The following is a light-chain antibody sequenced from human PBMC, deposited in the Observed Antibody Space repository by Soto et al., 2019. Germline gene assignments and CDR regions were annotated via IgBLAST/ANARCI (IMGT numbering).Light chain of an antibody. CDR2: NAS. CDR1: QSLFDRENDKTY. J-gene: IGKJ1*01. Sequence: VFTQAPLSLPSIPLDASSISCGSSQSLFDRENDKTYLDWYLQRPGQSPQLLIYNASSLESGVASRFSGSGSGTEFTPTISSMQPDDFATYYCMQSIHTLWTFGQGTKVDIK. CDR3: MQSIHTLWT. V-gene: IGKV2-40*01.